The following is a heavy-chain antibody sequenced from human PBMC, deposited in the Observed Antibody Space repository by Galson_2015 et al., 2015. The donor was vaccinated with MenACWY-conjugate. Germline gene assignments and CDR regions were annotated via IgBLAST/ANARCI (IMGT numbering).Heavy chain of an antibody. V-gene: IGHV3-48*04. Sequence: SLRLSCAAPGFSLSRYSMNWVRQAPGEGLEWISYITSSSSTIYYADSVKGRFTISRDNAKNSLYLQMNSLRAEDTAVYYCARVGYGESVTPDDYWGRGTLVTVSS. CDR3: ARVGYGESVTPDDY. CDR1: GFSLSRYS. D-gene: IGHD4-17*01. J-gene: IGHJ4*02. CDR2: ITSSSSTI.